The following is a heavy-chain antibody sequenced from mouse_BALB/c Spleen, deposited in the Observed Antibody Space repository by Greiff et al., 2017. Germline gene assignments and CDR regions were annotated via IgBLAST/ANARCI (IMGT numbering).Heavy chain of an antibody. CDR3: ARSEAHIHYYGPLDY. Sequence: DVMLVESGGGLVQPGGSRKLSCAASGFTFSSFGMHWVRQAPEKGLEWVAYISSGSSTIYYADTVKGRFTISRDNPKNTLFLQMTSLRSEDTAMYYCARSEAHIHYYGPLDYWGQGTTLTVSS. CDR1: GFTFSSFG. CDR2: ISSGSSTI. J-gene: IGHJ2*01. D-gene: IGHD1-2*01. V-gene: IGHV5-17*02.